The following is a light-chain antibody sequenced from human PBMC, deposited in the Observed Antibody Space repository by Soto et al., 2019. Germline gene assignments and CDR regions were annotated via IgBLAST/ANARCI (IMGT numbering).Light chain of an antibody. Sequence: DIQMTQSPSTLSASVGDRVAITCRASQSISSWLAWYQQKPGKAPKLLIYDASTLESGVPSRFSGSGSGTEFTLTISSRQTDDFATYYCQQCASYPLTFGGGTTLEI. CDR1: QSISSW. J-gene: IGKJ4*01. CDR3: QQCASYPLT. V-gene: IGKV1-5*01. CDR2: DAS.